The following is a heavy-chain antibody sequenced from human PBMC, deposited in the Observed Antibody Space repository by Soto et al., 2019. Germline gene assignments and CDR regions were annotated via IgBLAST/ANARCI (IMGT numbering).Heavy chain of an antibody. CDR2: INHSGST. Sequence: TETLSLTCDVYGGSFSGYYWSWIRQPPGKGMEWIGEINHSGSTNYNPSLKSRVTISVDTSKNQFCLKLSSVTAADTAVYYCARVGRNMVRRAIIGHFEYWGQGTLVNV. CDR3: ARVGRNMVRRAIIGHFEY. D-gene: IGHD3-10*01. J-gene: IGHJ4*02. CDR1: GGSFSGYY. V-gene: IGHV4-34*01.